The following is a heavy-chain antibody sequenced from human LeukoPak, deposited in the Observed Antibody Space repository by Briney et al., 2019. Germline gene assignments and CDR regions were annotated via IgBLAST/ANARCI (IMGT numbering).Heavy chain of an antibody. CDR2: ISWNSGSI. J-gene: IGHJ4*02. CDR3: TKDIDRGGYSYGLTGDFDY. D-gene: IGHD5-18*01. V-gene: IGHV3-9*01. Sequence: GGSLRLSCAASGLTFEDYAMHWVRQTPGKGLEWVSGISWNSGSIAYADSVRGRFTISRDNTKNSLYLQMNSLGVEDTALYYCTKDIDRGGYSYGLTGDFDYWGQGTLVTVSS. CDR1: GLTFEDYA.